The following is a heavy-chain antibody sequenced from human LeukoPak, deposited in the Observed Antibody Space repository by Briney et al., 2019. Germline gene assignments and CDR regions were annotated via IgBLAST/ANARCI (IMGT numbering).Heavy chain of an antibody. CDR1: GGTFSSYA. D-gene: IGHD2-15*01. CDR3: ASDCSGGSCYSYAFDI. J-gene: IGHJ3*02. V-gene: IGHV1-69*13. CDR2: IIPIFGTA. Sequence: ASVKGSCKASGGTFSSYAISWVRQAPGQGLEWMGGIIPIFGTANYAQKFQGRVTITADESTSTAYMELSSLRSEDTAVYYCASDCSGGSCYSYAFDIWGQGTMVTVSS.